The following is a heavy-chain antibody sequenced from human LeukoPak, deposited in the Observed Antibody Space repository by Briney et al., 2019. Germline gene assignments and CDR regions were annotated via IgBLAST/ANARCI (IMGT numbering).Heavy chain of an antibody. CDR2: ISSSSSYT. V-gene: IGHV3-11*06. Sequence: GGSLRLSCAASGFTFSDYYMSWIRQAPGKGLEWVSYISSSSSYTNYADSVKGRFTISRDNAKNSLYLQMNCLRAEDTAVYYCARDGLRYFDGDFDYWGQGTLVTVSS. CDR3: ARDGLRYFDGDFDY. CDR1: GFTFSDYY. D-gene: IGHD3-9*01. J-gene: IGHJ4*02.